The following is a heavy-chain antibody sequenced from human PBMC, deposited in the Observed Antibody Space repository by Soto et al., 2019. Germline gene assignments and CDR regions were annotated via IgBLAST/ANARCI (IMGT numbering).Heavy chain of an antibody. CDR1: GGTFSSYA. CDR2: IIPIFGTA. Sequence: QVQLVQSGAEVKKPGSSVKVSCKASGGTFSSYAISWVRQAPGQRLEWMGGIIPIFGTANYAQKFQGRVTITADESTSTAYMELSSLRSEDMAVYYCESRLGPASPFDYWGQGTLVTVSS. J-gene: IGHJ4*02. CDR3: ESRLGPASPFDY. V-gene: IGHV1-69*01.